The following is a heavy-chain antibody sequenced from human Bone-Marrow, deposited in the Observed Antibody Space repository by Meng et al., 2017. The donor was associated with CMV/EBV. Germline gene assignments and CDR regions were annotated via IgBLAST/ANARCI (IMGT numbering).Heavy chain of an antibody. Sequence: GESLKISCAASGFTFSKYGMNWARQAPGQGLEWVAFIQDHGGDQYYAGSVKGRFTISRDNSKNTLYLQMTSLRAEDTAVYYCAKDLLPKDLQVNYGVDVWGQGTTVTVSS. CDR3: AKDLLPKDLQVNYGVDV. CDR1: GFTFSKYG. J-gene: IGHJ6*02. CDR2: IQDHGGDQ. V-gene: IGHV3-30*02. D-gene: IGHD3-22*01.